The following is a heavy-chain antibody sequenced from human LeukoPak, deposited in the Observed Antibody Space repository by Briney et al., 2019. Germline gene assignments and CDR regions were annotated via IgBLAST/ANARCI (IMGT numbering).Heavy chain of an antibody. CDR3: TRDPDGTTDFDY. V-gene: IGHV3-23*01. J-gene: IGHJ4*02. CDR1: GFTFSNYA. D-gene: IGHD1-7*01. CDR2: ISDNGGTT. Sequence: PGGSLRLSCAASGFTFSNYAMSWVRQAPGKGLDWVSVISDNGGTTYYADPAKGRFTISRDNSKNTLYLQMNSLRSDDTAVYYCTRDPDGTTDFDYWGQGTLVTVSS.